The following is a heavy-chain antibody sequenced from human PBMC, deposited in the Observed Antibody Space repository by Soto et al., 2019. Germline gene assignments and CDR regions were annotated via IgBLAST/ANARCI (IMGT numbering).Heavy chain of an antibody. D-gene: IGHD6-13*01. J-gene: IGHJ6*02. CDR1: GFTFSSYE. CDR2: ISSSGSTI. Sequence: GGSLRLSCATSGFTFSSYEMNWVRQAPGKGLEWVSYISSSGSTIYYADSVKGRFTISRDNAKNSLYLQMDSLRAEDTAVYYCARDQEAGSFFPYCYGMDVWGQGTTVTVSS. CDR3: ARDQEAGSFFPYCYGMDV. V-gene: IGHV3-48*03.